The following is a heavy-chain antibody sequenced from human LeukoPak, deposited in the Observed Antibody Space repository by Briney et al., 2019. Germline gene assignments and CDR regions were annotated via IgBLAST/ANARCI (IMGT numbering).Heavy chain of an antibody. V-gene: IGHV3-23*01. J-gene: IGHJ4*02. CDR2: ISGSGGST. Sequence: GGSLRLSCAASGFTFSGYAMSWVRQAPGKGLEWVSAISGSGGSTYYADSVKGRFTISRDNSKSTLYLQMNSLRAEDTAVYYCAKDLGITMVRGVSPFDYWGQGTLVTVSS. CDR1: GFTFSGYA. D-gene: IGHD3-10*01. CDR3: AKDLGITMVRGVSPFDY.